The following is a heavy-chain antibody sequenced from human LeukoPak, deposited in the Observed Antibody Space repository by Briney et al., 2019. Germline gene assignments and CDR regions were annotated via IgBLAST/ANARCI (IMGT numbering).Heavy chain of an antibody. CDR1: GGSISSGGYY. J-gene: IGHJ6*02. CDR3: TRDDTVYGMDV. V-gene: IGHV4-31*03. Sequence: SQTLSLTCTVSGGSISSGGYYWSWIRQHPGKGLEWIGYIYYSGSTYYNPSLKSRVTISVDTSKNQFSLKLSSVTAADTAVYYCTRDDTVYGMDVWGQGTTVTVSS. D-gene: IGHD2-8*02. CDR2: IYYSGST.